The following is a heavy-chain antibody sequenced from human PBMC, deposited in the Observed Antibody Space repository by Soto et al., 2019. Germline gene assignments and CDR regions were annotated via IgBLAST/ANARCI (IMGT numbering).Heavy chain of an antibody. CDR3: ARDRGAAAGNLDH. D-gene: IGHD6-13*01. Sequence: EVQLVESGGGLVKPGGSLRLSCAXXGFXFSSYSMNWFRQAPGKGLKWVSSISSSSSYIYYADSVKGRFTISRDNAKNTLYLQLSSLRAEDTAVYYCARDRGAAAGNLDHWGQGTLVTVSS. V-gene: IGHV3-21*01. J-gene: IGHJ4*02. CDR2: ISSSSSYI. CDR1: GFXFSSYS.